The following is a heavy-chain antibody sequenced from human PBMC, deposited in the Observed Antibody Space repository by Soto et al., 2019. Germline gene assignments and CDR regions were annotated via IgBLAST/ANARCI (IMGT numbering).Heavy chain of an antibody. Sequence: SETLSLTCAVSGGSISSSNWWSWVRQPPGKGLEWIGEIYHSGSTNYNPSLKSRVTISVDKSKNQFSLKLSSVTAADTAVYYCARRIAVAGRGRYFDYWGQGTLVTVSS. CDR1: GGSISSSNW. V-gene: IGHV4-4*02. CDR2: IYHSGST. CDR3: ARRIAVAGRGRYFDY. J-gene: IGHJ4*02. D-gene: IGHD6-19*01.